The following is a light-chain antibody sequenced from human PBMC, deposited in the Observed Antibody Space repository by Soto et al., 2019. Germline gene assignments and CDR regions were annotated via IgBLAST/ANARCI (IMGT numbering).Light chain of an antibody. J-gene: IGKJ5*01. Sequence: ETVMTQSPATLSVSPGERVTLSCRASQGVSSNLAWYQQKSGQAPRLLIYGASTGPTGIPARFSGSGSGTEFTLTISSLQSEDFAIYYCQQYNNWPPVTFGQGTRLEIK. V-gene: IGKV3-15*01. CDR1: QGVSSN. CDR2: GAS. CDR3: QQYNNWPPVT.